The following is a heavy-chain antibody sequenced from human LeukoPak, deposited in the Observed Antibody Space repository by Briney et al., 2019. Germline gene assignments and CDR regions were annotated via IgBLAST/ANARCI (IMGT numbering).Heavy chain of an antibody. J-gene: IGHJ4*02. D-gene: IGHD2-21*02. CDR2: INPNSGGT. V-gene: IGHV1-2*06. CDR3: ARDLVVVTARSFDY. CDR1: GYTFTGYY. Sequence: ASVKVSCKASGYTFTGYYMHWVRQAPGQGLEWMGRINPNSGGTNYAQKFQGRVTMTRDTSISTAYMELSRLRSGDTAVYYCARDLVVVTARSFDYWGQGTLVTVSS.